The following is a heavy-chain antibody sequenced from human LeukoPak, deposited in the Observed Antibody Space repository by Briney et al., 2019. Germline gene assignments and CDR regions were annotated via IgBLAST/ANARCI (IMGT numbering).Heavy chain of an antibody. CDR3: ARESIYDFWSGPGPYAFDI. CDR1: GGSISSYY. V-gene: IGHV4-59*01. J-gene: IGHJ3*02. CDR2: IYYSGST. Sequence: RSSETLSLTCTVSGGSISSYYWSWIRQPPGKGLEWIGYIYYSGSTNYNPSLKSRVTISVDTSKNQFSLKLSSVTAADTAVYYCARESIYDFWSGPGPYAFDIWGQGTMVTVS. D-gene: IGHD3-3*01.